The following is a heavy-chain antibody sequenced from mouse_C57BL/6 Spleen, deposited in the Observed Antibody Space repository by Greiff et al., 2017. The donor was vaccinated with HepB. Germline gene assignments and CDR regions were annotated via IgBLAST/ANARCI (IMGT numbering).Heavy chain of an antibody. J-gene: IGHJ3*01. CDR1: GYAFTNYL. V-gene: IGHV1-54*01. CDR3: ARDSSGRDGFAY. D-gene: IGHD3-2*02. CDR2: INPGSGGT. Sequence: QVQLKQSGAELVRPGTSVKVSCKASGYAFTNYLIEWVKQRPGQGLEWIGVINPGSGGTNYNEKFKGKATLTEDKSSSTAYMQLSSLTSEDSAVYFCARDSSGRDGFAYWGQGTLVTVSA.